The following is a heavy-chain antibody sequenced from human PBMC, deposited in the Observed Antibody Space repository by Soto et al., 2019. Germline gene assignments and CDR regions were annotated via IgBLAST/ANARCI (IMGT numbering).Heavy chain of an antibody. CDR1: GFTFSSYS. D-gene: IGHD5-12*01. CDR2: ISSSSSTI. J-gene: IGHJ4*02. CDR3: ARDHSGYVGGDFDY. V-gene: IGHV3-48*01. Sequence: EVQLVESGGGLVQPGGSLRLSCAASGFTFSSYSMNWVRQAPGKGLEWVSYISSSSSTIYYADSVKGRFIISRDNAKNSLYLQMNSLRAEDTAVYYCARDHSGYVGGDFDYWGQGTLVTVSS.